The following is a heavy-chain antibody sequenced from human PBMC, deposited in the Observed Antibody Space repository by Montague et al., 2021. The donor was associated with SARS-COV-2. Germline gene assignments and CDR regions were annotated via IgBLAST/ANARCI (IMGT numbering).Heavy chain of an antibody. CDR1: GFTSGDYQ. D-gene: IGHD3/OR15-3a*01. J-gene: IGHJ4*02. V-gene: IGHV3-7*01. Sequence: SLRLSCAASGFTSGDYQMTWVRQAPGEGLQWVANINQDETAKTYVDSVKGRFTISRDNAKNSLILRMNSLKDEDTAVYYCARSPRGSGTGWLDYWGQGTLVTVSS. CDR2: INQDETAK. CDR3: ARSPRGSGTGWLDY.